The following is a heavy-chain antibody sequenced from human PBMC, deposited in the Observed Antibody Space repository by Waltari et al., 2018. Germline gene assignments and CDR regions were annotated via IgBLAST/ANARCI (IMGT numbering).Heavy chain of an antibody. CDR1: GDSLTTYY. Sequence: QVQLQESGPGLVKPSETLSLPCTVSGDSLTTYYWTWIRQPPGKGLEWIGYIYFSGSPDYNPSLKSRVTISIDTSMTHFSLRLTSVTAADTAVYYCAKSPRKVGPYYYYGMDVWGQGTTVTVSS. CDR3: AKSPRKVGPYYYYGMDV. CDR2: IYFSGSP. V-gene: IGHV4-59*01. D-gene: IGHD2-21*01. J-gene: IGHJ6*02.